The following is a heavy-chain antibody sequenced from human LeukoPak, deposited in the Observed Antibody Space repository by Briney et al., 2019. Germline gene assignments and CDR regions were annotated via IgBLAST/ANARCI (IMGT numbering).Heavy chain of an antibody. J-gene: IGHJ4*02. D-gene: IGHD3-9*01. CDR1: GFTFSSYA. CDR3: AKAGYFDWLLYQQHHNFDY. V-gene: IGHV3-23*01. Sequence: PGGSLRLSCAASGFTFSSYAMSWVRQAPGKGLEWVSAISGSGGSTYYADSVKGRFTISRDNSKNTLYLQMNSLRAEDTAVYYCAKAGYFDWLLYQQHHNFDYWGQGTLVTVSS. CDR2: ISGSGGST.